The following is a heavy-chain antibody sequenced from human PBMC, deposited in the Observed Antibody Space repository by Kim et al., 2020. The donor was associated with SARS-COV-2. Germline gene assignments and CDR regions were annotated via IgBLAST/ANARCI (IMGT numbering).Heavy chain of an antibody. J-gene: IGHJ3*02. CDR2: IWYDGSSK. CDR1: GFTFSSYG. Sequence: GGSLRLSCAASGFTFSSYGMHWVRQAPGKGLEWVAVIWYDGSSKYYADSVQGRFTISRDNSKNTLYLQMNSLRAENTAVYYCARDKEAWFGNDAFEIWSQGTMGTVSS. V-gene: IGHV3-33*01. CDR3: ARDKEAWFGNDAFEI. D-gene: IGHD3-10*01.